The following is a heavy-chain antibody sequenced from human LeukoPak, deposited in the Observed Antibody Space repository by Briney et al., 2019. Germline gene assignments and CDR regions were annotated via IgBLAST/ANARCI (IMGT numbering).Heavy chain of an antibody. CDR2: ISESGAST. CDR1: AFTFNTFDNFA. CDR3: ARGGSYSSNAFDI. D-gene: IGHD1-26*01. J-gene: IGHJ3*02. V-gene: IGHV3-23*01. Sequence: GSLRLSCSVSAFTFNTFDNFAMNWVRQAPGKGLEWVAAISESGASTYYAASVKGRFTISRDNSENTLYLQMNSLRVEDTAVYYCARGGSYSSNAFDIWGQGTMVTVSA.